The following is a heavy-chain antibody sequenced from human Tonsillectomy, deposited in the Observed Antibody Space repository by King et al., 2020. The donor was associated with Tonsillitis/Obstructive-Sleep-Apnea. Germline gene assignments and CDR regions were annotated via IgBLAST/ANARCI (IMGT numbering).Heavy chain of an antibody. J-gene: IGHJ4*02. V-gene: IGHV5-51*01. CDR2: IYPGDSDT. D-gene: IGHD6-13*01. CDR1: GYSFTSYW. CDR3: ARTSRYSRSWYNFDY. Sequence: VQLVESGAEVKKPGESLKISCKGSGYSFTSYWIGWVRQMPGKGLEWMGIIYPGDSDTRYSPSFQGQVTISADKSLSTAYLQWSSLKASDTAMYYCARTSRYSRSWYNFDYWGQGTLVTVSS.